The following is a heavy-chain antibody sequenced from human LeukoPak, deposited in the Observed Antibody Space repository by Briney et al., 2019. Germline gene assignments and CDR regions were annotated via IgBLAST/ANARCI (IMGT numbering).Heavy chain of an antibody. Sequence: ASVKVSCKASGYTFTSYAMNWVRQAPGQGLEWMGWINTNTGNPTYAQGFTGRFVFSLDTSVSTAYLQISSLKAEDTAVYYCAREMEWLPHYYYYMDVWGKGTTVTVSS. J-gene: IGHJ6*03. D-gene: IGHD3-3*01. V-gene: IGHV7-4-1*02. CDR1: GYTFTSYA. CDR2: INTNTGNP. CDR3: AREMEWLPHYYYYMDV.